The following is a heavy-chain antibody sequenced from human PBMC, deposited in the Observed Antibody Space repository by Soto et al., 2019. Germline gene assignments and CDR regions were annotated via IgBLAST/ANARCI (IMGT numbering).Heavy chain of an antibody. CDR2: INHSGST. J-gene: IGHJ4*02. Sequence: SETLSLTCAVYGVSFTGYYWSWIRQPPGKGLEWIGEINHSGSTNYNPSVKSRVTISVDTYKKQFSLKLSSVTAADTAVYYCATSYYNFWSGYYLAYFDYWGQGTLVTVS. CDR3: ATSYYNFWSGYYLAYFDY. V-gene: IGHV4-34*01. CDR1: GVSFTGYY. D-gene: IGHD3-3*01.